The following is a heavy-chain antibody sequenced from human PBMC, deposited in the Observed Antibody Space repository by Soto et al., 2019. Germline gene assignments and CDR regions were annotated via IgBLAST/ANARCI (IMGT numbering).Heavy chain of an antibody. Sequence: QVQLQESGPGLVKPSETLSLSCTVSGGSVRSGSFYWSWIRQPPGKGLEWIGYIYDSGSTNYNPSLKSRVTISLDTSKNQFSLKLSSVTAADTAVYYCARDSSKWNYFVWGQGTLVTVSS. J-gene: IGHJ4*02. CDR1: GGSVRSGSFY. CDR2: IYDSGST. D-gene: IGHD1-7*01. V-gene: IGHV4-61*01. CDR3: ARDSSKWNYFV.